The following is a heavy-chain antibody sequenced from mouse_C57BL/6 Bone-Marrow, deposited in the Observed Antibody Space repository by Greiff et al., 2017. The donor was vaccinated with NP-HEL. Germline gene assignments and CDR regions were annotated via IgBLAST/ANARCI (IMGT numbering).Heavy chain of an antibody. CDR2: IDPNSGCT. V-gene: IGHV1-64*01. CDR1: GYTFTSYW. CDR3: ARDSFAY. Sequence: QVQLQQPGAELVKPGASVKLSCKASGYTFTSYWMHWVKQRPGQGLEWIGMIDPNSGCTTYNAKFTSKATLPVANSSTTAYLPLSSLTSEPSAVFYCARDSFAYWGQGTLVTVSA. J-gene: IGHJ3*01.